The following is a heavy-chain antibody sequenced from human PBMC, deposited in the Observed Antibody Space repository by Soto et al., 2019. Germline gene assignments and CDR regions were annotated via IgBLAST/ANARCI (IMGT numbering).Heavy chain of an antibody. CDR1: GFTFSNAW. CDR2: IKTRTDGETT. Sequence: EVQLVESGGGLVKPGGSLRLSCAASGFTFSNAWMNWVRQAPGKGLEWVGRIKTRTDGETTDYVAPVKGRFSISRDDSKTTLYLQMSSLKTEDTAVYYWTTGTGTVADWGQGTLVTVSS. D-gene: IGHD1-7*01. CDR3: TTGTGTVAD. J-gene: IGHJ4*02. V-gene: IGHV3-15*07.